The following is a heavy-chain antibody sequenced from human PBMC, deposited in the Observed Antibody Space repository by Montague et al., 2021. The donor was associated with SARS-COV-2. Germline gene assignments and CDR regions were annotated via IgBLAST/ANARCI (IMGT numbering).Heavy chain of an antibody. J-gene: IGHJ5*02. CDR1: GGSIGSHY. D-gene: IGHD6-25*01. CDR2: IYYTGIT. CDR3: ARGSGSASATWFDP. V-gene: IGHV4-59*11. Sequence: SETLSLTCTVSGGSIGSHYWSWIRRPPGKGLEWVGHIYYTGITKYKSSLKSRVTISVDTYKNQLSLKLDSVTAADTAVYYCARGSGSASATWFDPWGQGTLVTVSS.